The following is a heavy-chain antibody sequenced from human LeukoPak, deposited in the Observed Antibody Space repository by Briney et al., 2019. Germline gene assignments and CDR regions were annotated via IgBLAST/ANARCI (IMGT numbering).Heavy chain of an antibody. V-gene: IGHV4-39*01. CDR3: ASRTRHADTAMVNGNDH. CDR2: IYYSGST. Sequence: SETLSLTCTVSGGSISSSSYYWGWIRQPPGKGLEWIGSIYYSGSTYYNPSLKSRVTISVDTSKNQFSLKLSSVTAADTAVYYCASRTRHADTAMVNGNDHWGQGTLVTVSS. D-gene: IGHD5-18*01. J-gene: IGHJ4*02. CDR1: GGSISSSSYY.